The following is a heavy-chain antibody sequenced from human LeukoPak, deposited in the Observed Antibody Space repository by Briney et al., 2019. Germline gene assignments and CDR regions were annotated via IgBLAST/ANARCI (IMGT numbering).Heavy chain of an antibody. CDR2: INHTGRN. V-gene: IGHV4-34*01. D-gene: IGHD1-7*01. CDR1: GGSFSGYY. J-gene: IGHJ4*01. CDR3: ARATGARVPPGY. Sequence: SETLSLTCAVYGGSFSGYYWSWIRQPPGRGLEWIGEINHTGRNNYNPSLKSRVTISVDTSKNQFSLKLSSVTAADTAVYYCARATGARVPPGYWGQGTLVIVSS.